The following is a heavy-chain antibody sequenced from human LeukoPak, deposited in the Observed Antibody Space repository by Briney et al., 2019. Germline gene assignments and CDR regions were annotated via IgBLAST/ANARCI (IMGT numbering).Heavy chain of an antibody. CDR2: LSTDNGDT. Sequence: ASVKVSCKASAYTFTRYGISWVRQAPGQGLEWMVWLSTDNGDTNYAQKFQGRVTMTTATSTTTAHMELRSLTSDDTAIYYCARHGGIGPKRDYFDYWGPGTLVTVSS. CDR1: AYTFTRYG. J-gene: IGHJ4*02. CDR3: ARHGGIGPKRDYFDY. D-gene: IGHD3-16*01. V-gene: IGHV1-18*01.